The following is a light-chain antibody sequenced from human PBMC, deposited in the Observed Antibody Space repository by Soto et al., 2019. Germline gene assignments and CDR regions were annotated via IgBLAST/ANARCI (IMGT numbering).Light chain of an antibody. J-gene: IGKJ2*01. CDR2: GAS. CDR1: QSVASN. V-gene: IGKV3-15*01. CDR3: QQYHNWPPQYT. Sequence: EIVMTQSPASLSVSPGDGATLSCRASQSVASNVAWYPQKPGQGPRLLIHGASTRAAGVPARFSGSGSGTDFTLTISSLQSEDFAVYYCQQYHNWPPQYTFGQRTKLQIK.